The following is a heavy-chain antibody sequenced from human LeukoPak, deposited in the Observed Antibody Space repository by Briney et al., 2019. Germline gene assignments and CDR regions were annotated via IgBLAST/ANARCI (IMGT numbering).Heavy chain of an antibody. CDR2: ISSGSSYI. V-gene: IGHV3-21*04. J-gene: IGHJ4*02. D-gene: IGHD6-13*01. CDR1: GFTFSSYT. CDR3: ARDLAGTPGY. Sequence: GGPLRLSCAASGFTFSSYTMNWVRQAPGKGLEWVSSISSGSSYIYYADSVKGRFTISRDNAKNSLYLQMNSLRAEDTAVYYCARDLAGTPGYWGQGTRVTVSS.